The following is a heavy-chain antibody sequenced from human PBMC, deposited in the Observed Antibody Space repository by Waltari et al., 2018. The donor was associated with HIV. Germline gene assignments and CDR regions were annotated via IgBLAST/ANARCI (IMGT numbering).Heavy chain of an antibody. Sequence: QVQLQESGPGLVKPSQTLSLTCTVSGGSISSGSYYWSWIRQPAGKGLEWIGRIYTRGSTNDTPPLKSRFTISVDTSKNQFSLKLSSVTAADTAVYYCARVAHPLRGSAFDIWGQGTMVTVSS. CDR1: GGSISSGSYY. D-gene: IGHD2-15*01. V-gene: IGHV4-61*02. CDR3: ARVAHPLRGSAFDI. CDR2: IYTRGST. J-gene: IGHJ3*02.